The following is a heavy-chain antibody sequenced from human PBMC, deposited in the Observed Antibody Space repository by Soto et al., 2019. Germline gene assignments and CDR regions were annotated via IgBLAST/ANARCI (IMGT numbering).Heavy chain of an antibody. CDR1: GFAFSYYG. CDR2: ISHDGKDK. D-gene: IGHD3-10*01. Sequence: QMQLVESGGGVVQPGRSLRVSCATSGFAFSYYGIHWVRQAPGKGLEWVADISHDGKDKWYADSVKGRFTISRDNSENTLYLQMNGLRSEDTAVYFCASGEGRNGDDTRFDYWGQGTLVTVSS. V-gene: IGHV3-30*03. CDR3: ASGEGRNGDDTRFDY. J-gene: IGHJ4*02.